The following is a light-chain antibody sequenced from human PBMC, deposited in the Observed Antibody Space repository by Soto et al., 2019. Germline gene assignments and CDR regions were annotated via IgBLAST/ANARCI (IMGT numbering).Light chain of an antibody. CDR1: SSDVGSYNL. V-gene: IGLV2-23*02. Sequence: QSVLTQPASVSGSPGQSITISCTGTSSDVGSYNLVSWYQQHPGKAPKLMIYEVSKRPSGVSNRFSGSKSGNTASLTISGLQAEDEADRYCCSYAGSSTFYVFGTGTKLTVL. J-gene: IGLJ1*01. CDR3: CSYAGSSTFYV. CDR2: EVS.